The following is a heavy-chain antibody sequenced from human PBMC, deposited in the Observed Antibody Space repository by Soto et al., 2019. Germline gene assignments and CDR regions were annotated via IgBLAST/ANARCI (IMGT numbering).Heavy chain of an antibody. V-gene: IGHV3-53*01. Sequence: PGGSLSLSCAASGFTVNTNCMSWVRQAPGKGPEWISVIYSGDVTDYADSVKGRFSISRDNSKNTLYLQMNSLRAEDTAAYYCARGQESDHAYFDYWGQGTLVTVSS. CDR1: GFTVNTNC. J-gene: IGHJ4*02. CDR2: IYSGDVT. CDR3: ARGQESDHAYFDY.